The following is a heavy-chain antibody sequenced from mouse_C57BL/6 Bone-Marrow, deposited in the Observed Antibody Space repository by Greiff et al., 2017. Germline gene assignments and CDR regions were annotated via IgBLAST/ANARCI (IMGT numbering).Heavy chain of an antibody. J-gene: IGHJ2*01. Sequence: DVKLQESGGGLVKPGGSLKLSCAASGFTFSDYGMHWVRQAPEKGLEWVAYISSGSSTIYYADTVKGRFTISRDNAKNTLFLQMTSLRSEDTAMYYCARGYYVDYWGQGTTLTVSS. CDR3: ARGYYVDY. CDR2: ISSGSSTI. CDR1: GFTFSDYG. V-gene: IGHV5-17*01.